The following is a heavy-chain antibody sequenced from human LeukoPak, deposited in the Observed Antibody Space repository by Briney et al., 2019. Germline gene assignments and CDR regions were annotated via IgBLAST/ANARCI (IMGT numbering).Heavy chain of an antibody. V-gene: IGHV3-21*06. CDR2: ISSSSSYI. Sequence: GGSLRLSCAASGFTFSNYSMNWVRQAPGKGLEWVSSISSSSSYIYYADSVTGQFTISRDNAKTSLYLQMNSLRAEDTAVYYCGRSVPARWGIDYWGQGTLVTVSS. D-gene: IGHD6-6*01. J-gene: IGHJ4*02. CDR3: GRSVPARWGIDY. CDR1: GFTFSNYS.